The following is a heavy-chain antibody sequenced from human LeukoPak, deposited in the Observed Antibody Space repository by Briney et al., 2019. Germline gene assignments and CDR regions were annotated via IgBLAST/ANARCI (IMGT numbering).Heavy chain of an antibody. Sequence: ASVKVSCKPSGGTFTSYAISWVRQAPGQGLEWMGGIIPSGGITSHAQNLQGRVTMTRDTSTSTVYMELSSLRSEDTAVYYCARGGDRAAAGSGIPYYYYGMDVWGQGTTVTVSS. CDR2: IIPSGGIT. CDR1: GGTFTSYA. CDR3: ARGGDRAAAGSGIPYYYYGMDV. V-gene: IGHV1-46*04. J-gene: IGHJ6*02. D-gene: IGHD6-13*01.